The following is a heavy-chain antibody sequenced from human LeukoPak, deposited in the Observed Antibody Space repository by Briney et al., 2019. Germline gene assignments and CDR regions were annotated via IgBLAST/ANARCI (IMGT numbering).Heavy chain of an antibody. D-gene: IGHD5-18*01. CDR2: VNSDGSGA. CDR1: GFTFSSYW. CDR3: AGRVTGYSSGYVY. Sequence: GGSLRLSCAASGFTFSSYWMHWVRQAPGKGLVWVSRVNSDGSGASYADSVKGRFTISRDNAKNTLYLQMNSLRAEDTAVYYCAGRVTGYSSGYVYWGQGTLVTVSS. J-gene: IGHJ4*02. V-gene: IGHV3-74*01.